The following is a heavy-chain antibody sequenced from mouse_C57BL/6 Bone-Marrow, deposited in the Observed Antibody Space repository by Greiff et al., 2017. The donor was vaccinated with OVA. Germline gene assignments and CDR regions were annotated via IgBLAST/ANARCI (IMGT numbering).Heavy chain of an antibody. CDR1: GYTFTDYY. CDR2: INPYNGGT. Sequence: EVKLMEPGPVLVKPGASVKMSCKASGYTFTDYYMNWVKQSHGKSLEWIGVINPYNGGTSYNQKFKGKATLTVDKSSSTAYLELNSLTSADSAVYYGARGGGSDYWGKGTTLTVSS. D-gene: IGHD1-1*02. CDR3: ARGGGSDY. V-gene: IGHV1-19*01. J-gene: IGHJ2*01.